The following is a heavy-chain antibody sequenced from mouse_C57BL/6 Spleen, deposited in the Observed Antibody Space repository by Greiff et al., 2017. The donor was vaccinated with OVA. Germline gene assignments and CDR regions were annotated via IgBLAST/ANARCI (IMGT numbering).Heavy chain of an antibody. CDR1: GYTFTSYD. Sequence: VQLQESGPELVKPGASVKLSCKASGYTFTSYDINWVKQRPGQGLEWIGWIYPRDGSTKYNEKFKGKATLTVDTSSSTAYMELHSLTSEDSAVYFCARSNYYGSRYYFDYWGQGTTLTVSS. CDR3: ARSNYYGSRYYFDY. J-gene: IGHJ2*01. CDR2: IYPRDGST. D-gene: IGHD1-1*01. V-gene: IGHV1-85*01.